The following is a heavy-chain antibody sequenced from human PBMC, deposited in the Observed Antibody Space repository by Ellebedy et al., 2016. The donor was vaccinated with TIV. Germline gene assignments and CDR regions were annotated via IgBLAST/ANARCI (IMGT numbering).Heavy chain of an antibody. CDR2: TYYRSRWFN. V-gene: IGHV6-1*01. Sequence: SQTLSLTCGISGDSVYSNSDAWHWFRPSPSRGLACLGRTYYRSRWFNDYAMSVKSRITINADTSKNQFSLQLNSVTSEDTAVYYCARGVNWFDPWGQGTLVTVSS. J-gene: IGHJ5*02. CDR1: GDSVYSNSDA. D-gene: IGHD3-16*01. CDR3: ARGVNWFDP.